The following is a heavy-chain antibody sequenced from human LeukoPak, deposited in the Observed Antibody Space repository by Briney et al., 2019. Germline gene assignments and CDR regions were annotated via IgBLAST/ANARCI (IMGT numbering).Heavy chain of an antibody. D-gene: IGHD3-22*01. CDR1: VDSVSRSDSY. J-gene: IGHJ1*01. V-gene: IGHV4-39*01. CDR3: ARRRYYDGSGYLE. CDR2: IYYSGRT. Sequence: SETLSLTCSVSVDSVSRSDSYWAWIRQPPGKGLEWIGTIYYSGRTYYSPSLKSRVTMSVDPSNNQFSLHLRSVPAADTAVYYCARRRYYDGSGYLEWGQGTLLSFSS.